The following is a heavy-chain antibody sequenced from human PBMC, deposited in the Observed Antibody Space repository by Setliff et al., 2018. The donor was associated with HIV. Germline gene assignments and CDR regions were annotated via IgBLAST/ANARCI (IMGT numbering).Heavy chain of an antibody. CDR2: IKQDGSEK. Sequence: GGSLRLSCGASGFTFSTHAMHWVRQAPGKGLEWVANIKQDGSEKYYVDSVKGRFTISRDNAKNSLYLQMNSLRAEDTAVYYCASSSPGGTPIVDYWGQGTLVTVSS. J-gene: IGHJ4*02. CDR3: ASSSPGGTPIVDY. D-gene: IGHD6-6*01. V-gene: IGHV3-7*03. CDR1: GFTFSTHA.